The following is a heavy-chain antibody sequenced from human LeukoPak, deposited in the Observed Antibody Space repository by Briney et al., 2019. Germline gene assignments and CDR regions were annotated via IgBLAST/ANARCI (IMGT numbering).Heavy chain of an antibody. CDR1: GGSFSGYY. CDR2: INHSGST. CDR3: ARSRDYFDY. Sequence: PSETLSLTCAVYGGSFSGYYWSWIRQPPGKGLEWIGEINHSGSTNYNPSLKSRVTISVDTSKNQFSLQLNSVTPEDTAVYYCARSRDYFDYWGQGTLVTVSS. J-gene: IGHJ4*02. V-gene: IGHV4-34*01.